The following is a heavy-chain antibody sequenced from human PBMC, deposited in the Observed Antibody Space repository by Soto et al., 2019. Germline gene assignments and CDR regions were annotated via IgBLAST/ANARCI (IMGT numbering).Heavy chain of an antibody. V-gene: IGHV4-39*01. CDR2: IYYSGST. CDR1: GGSISSSSYY. D-gene: IGHD3-10*01. CDR3: ARHTPIGGEFDY. Sequence: SETLSLTCTVSGGSISSSSYYWGWIRQPPGKGLEWIGSIYYSGSTYYNPSLKSRVPISVDTSKNQFSLKLSSVTAADTAVYYCARHTPIGGEFDYWGQGTLVTVSS. J-gene: IGHJ4*02.